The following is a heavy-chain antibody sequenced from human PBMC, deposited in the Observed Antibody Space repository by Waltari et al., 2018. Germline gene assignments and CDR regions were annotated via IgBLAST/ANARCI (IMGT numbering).Heavy chain of an antibody. D-gene: IGHD3-16*02. CDR2: INHSGST. CDR1: GGSFSGYY. V-gene: IGHV4-34*01. J-gene: IGHJ4*02. CDR3: ARTLPRRLRLGELSPPYYFDY. Sequence: QVQLQQWGAGLLKPSETLSLTCAVYGGSFSGYYWSWIRQPPGKGLAWIGEINHSGSTNYNPSLKSRVTISVDTSKNQFSLKLSSVTAADTAVYYCARTLPRRLRLGELSPPYYFDYWGQGTLVTVSS.